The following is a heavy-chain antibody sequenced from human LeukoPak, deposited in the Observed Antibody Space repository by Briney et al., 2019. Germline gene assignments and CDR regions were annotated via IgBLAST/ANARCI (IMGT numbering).Heavy chain of an antibody. D-gene: IGHD1-26*01. Sequence: AGGSLRLSCAASGFTFSSYGMHWVRQAPGKGLEWVAVISYDGSNKYYADSVKGRFTISRDNSKNTLYLQMNSLRAEDTAVYYCAREWSAGRVDPWGQGTLVTVSS. CDR3: AREWSAGRVDP. CDR2: ISYDGSNK. V-gene: IGHV3-30*03. J-gene: IGHJ5*02. CDR1: GFTFSSYG.